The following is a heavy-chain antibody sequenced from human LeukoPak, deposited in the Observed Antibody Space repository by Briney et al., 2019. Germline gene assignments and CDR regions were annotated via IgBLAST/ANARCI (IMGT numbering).Heavy chain of an antibody. CDR1: GGSISSGGYS. J-gene: IGHJ4*02. D-gene: IGHD3-16*01. CDR2: ISHSGST. Sequence: NPSETLSLTCAVSGGSISSGGYSWSWIRQPPGKGLEWIGYISHSGSTYYSPSLESRVTISVDGSKNQFSLKLSSVTAADTAVYYCARARGRPFDYWGQGTLVTVSS. CDR3: ARARGRPFDY. V-gene: IGHV4-30-2*01.